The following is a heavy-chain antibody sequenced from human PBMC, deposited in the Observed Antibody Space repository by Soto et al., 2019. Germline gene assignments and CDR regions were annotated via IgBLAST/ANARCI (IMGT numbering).Heavy chain of an antibody. D-gene: IGHD6-13*01. CDR3: VKYCNVATGGTFWFDP. V-gene: IGHV3-64D*06. CDR2: INNNGINT. CDR1: GFNFRIYA. Sequence: PGGSLRLSCSASGFNFRIYAMHWVRQAPGSGLEYVSAINNNGINTYYADSVKGRFTISRDNSKNTLYLQMSSLRVEDTAVYYCVKYCNVATGGTFWFDPWGQGTVVTVSS. J-gene: IGHJ5*02.